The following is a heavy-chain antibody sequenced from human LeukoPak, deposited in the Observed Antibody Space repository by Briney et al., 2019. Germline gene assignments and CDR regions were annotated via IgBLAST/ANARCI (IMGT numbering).Heavy chain of an antibody. CDR3: ARLYYYNDGGLYFGPEAFDI. D-gene: IGHD3-10*01. CDR1: GDSISSHY. Sequence: SETLSLTCTVSGDSISSHYLGWIRQPAGKGLEWIGITSGTGNYNPSLKSRVSMSVDTSRNLVSLTLTSVTAADTAVYYCARLYYYNDGGLYFGPEAFDIWGQGTRVTVSS. CDR2: TSGTG. V-gene: IGHV4-4*07. J-gene: IGHJ3*02.